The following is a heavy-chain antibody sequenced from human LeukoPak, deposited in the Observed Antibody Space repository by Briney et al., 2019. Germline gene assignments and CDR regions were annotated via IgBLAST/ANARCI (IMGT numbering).Heavy chain of an antibody. J-gene: IGHJ4*02. CDR3: AREGGIAARRARGVDY. CDR1: GYTFTGYY. V-gene: IGHV1-2*02. Sequence: ASVKVSCKASGYTFTGYYMHWVRQAPGQGLEWMGWINPNSGGTNYAQKFQGRVTMTRDTSISTAYMELSRLGSDDTAVYYCAREGGIAARRARGVDYWGQGTLVTVSS. CDR2: INPNSGGT. D-gene: IGHD6-6*01.